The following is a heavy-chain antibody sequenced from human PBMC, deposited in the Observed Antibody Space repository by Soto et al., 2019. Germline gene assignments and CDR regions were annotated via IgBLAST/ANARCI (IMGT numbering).Heavy chain of an antibody. Sequence: EVQLVESGGGLVQPGRSLRLSCAASGFTFDDYAMHWVRQAPGKGLEWVSGISWNSGTIVYADSVKGRFTISRDNAKNSLYLQMNSLRGEDTALYYCAKDMVGGSSISRYYYRLYVWGQGTTVTVSS. J-gene: IGHJ6*02. CDR2: ISWNSGTI. V-gene: IGHV3-9*01. D-gene: IGHD1-26*01. CDR3: AKDMVGGSSISRYYYRLYV. CDR1: GFTFDDYA.